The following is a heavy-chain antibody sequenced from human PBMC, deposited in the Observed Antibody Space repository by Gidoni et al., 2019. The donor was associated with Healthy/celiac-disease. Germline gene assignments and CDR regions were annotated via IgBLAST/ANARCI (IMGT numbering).Heavy chain of an antibody. CDR3: ARGHLSYAVNY. Sequence: QLQLQESGPGLVKPSETLSLTCTVSGGSISSSSYYWGWIRQPPGKGLEWIGSIYYSGSTYYNPSLKSRVTISVDTSKNQFSLKLSSVTAADTAVYYCARGHLSYAVNYWGQGTLVTVSS. V-gene: IGHV4-39*01. CDR2: IYYSGST. CDR1: GGSISSSSYY. D-gene: IGHD4-17*01. J-gene: IGHJ4*02.